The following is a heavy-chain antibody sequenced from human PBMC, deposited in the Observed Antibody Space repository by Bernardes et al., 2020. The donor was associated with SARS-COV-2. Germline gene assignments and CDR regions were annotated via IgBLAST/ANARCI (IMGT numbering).Heavy chain of an antibody. CDR1: GLSFSTYS. Sequence: GGSLRLSCAASGLSFSTYSMKWVRQAPGKGLEWVSPISNSGSTIFYADSVKGRFTIPRDNAKNSVYLQMNSLRVEDTAVYYCARRYYGSGSPEAFDIWGQGTMVTVSS. J-gene: IGHJ3*02. D-gene: IGHD3-10*01. CDR3: ARRYYGSGSPEAFDI. CDR2: ISNSGSTI. V-gene: IGHV3-21*01.